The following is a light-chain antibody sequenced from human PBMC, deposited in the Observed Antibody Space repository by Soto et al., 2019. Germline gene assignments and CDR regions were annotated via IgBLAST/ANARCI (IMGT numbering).Light chain of an antibody. V-gene: IGKV3-15*01. Sequence: VLTQSPDSLAVSPGERATLSCRASQSVSGSYLAWYQQKPGQAPRLLIYGASTRATGFPARFSGSGSGTEFTLTISSLQSEDFAVYYCQQYNNWTFGQGTKVDIK. CDR1: QSVSGSY. CDR3: QQYNNWT. J-gene: IGKJ1*01. CDR2: GAS.